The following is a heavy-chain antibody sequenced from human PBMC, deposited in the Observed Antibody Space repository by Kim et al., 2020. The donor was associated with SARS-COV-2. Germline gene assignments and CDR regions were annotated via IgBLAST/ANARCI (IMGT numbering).Heavy chain of an antibody. D-gene: IGHD5-12*01. CDR1: GYTFTSYA. CDR3: ARSPDIVATISLDY. Sequence: ASVKVSCKASGYTFTSYAMHWVRQAPGQRLEWRGWINAGNGNTKYSQKFQGRVTITRDTSASTAYMELSSLRSEDTAVYYCARSPDIVATISLDYWGQGTLVTVSS. CDR2: INAGNGNT. V-gene: IGHV1-3*01. J-gene: IGHJ4*02.